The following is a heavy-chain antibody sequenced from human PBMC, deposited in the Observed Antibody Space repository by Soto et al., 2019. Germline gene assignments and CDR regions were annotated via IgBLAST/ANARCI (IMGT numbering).Heavy chain of an antibody. J-gene: IGHJ4*02. D-gene: IGHD3-22*01. CDR2: ISFDGNNK. Sequence: GGSKILSCAASGFTFSSYAMHLVRPAPGKGLEWVAVISFDGNNKYYIDSVKGRFTISRDNAKNSLYLQMNSLRAEDTAVYYCARDLGYYDSSGYFFDFWGQGTLVTVSS. CDR1: GFTFSSYA. V-gene: IGHV3-30*03. CDR3: ARDLGYYDSSGYFFDF.